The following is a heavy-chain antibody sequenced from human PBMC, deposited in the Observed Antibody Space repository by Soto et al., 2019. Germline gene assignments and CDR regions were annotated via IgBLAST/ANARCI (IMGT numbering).Heavy chain of an antibody. CDR2: ISGSGGGT. D-gene: IGHD3-22*01. Sequence: PGGSLRLFCAASGFTFSRYAMSWVRQAPWKGLEWVSAISGSGGGTYYADSVKGRFTISRDNSKNTLYLQMNSLRAEDTAVYYCAKGPTYYYDSSGYFDYWGQGTLVTVSS. CDR3: AKGPTYYYDSSGYFDY. CDR1: GFTFSRYA. J-gene: IGHJ4*02. V-gene: IGHV3-23*01.